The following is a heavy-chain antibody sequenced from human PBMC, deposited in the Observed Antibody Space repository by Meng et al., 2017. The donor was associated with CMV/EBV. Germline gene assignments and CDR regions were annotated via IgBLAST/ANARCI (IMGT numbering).Heavy chain of an antibody. CDR3: ARERPGWTNYYYGMDV. D-gene: IGHD6-19*01. J-gene: IGHJ6*02. Sequence: SVKVSCKVSGYTLTELSMHWVRQAPGQGLEWMGGIIPIFGTANYAQKFQGRVTITTDESTSTAYMELSSLRSEDTAVYYCARERPGWTNYYYGMDVWGQGTTVTVSS. CDR2: IIPIFGTA. V-gene: IGHV1-69*05. CDR1: GYTLTELS.